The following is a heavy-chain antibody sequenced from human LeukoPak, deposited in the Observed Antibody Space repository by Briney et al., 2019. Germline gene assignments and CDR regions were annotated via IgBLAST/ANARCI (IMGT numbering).Heavy chain of an antibody. CDR2: INLNSGGT. CDR3: ARVAGGDWYYFDF. CDR1: GYTFTAYY. J-gene: IGHJ4*02. Sequence: GASVKVSCKASGYTFTAYYMHWVPQAPGQGLEWMGWINLNSGGTNSAQKFQGRVTMTRDTSISAAYMELSRLGSDDTAVYYCARVAGGDWYYFDFWGQGTLVTVSS. D-gene: IGHD2-21*02. V-gene: IGHV1-2*02.